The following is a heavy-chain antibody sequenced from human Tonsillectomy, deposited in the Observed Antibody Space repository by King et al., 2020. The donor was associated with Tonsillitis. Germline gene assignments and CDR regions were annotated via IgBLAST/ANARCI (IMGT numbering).Heavy chain of an antibody. Sequence: LVESGGGLVHPGGSLRLSCSASGFTFTDYAMSWVRQVPGKGLEWVSSISDSGDFTYYVDSVKGRFTMSKDSSRNTMXLHMSSLRAEDTAVYFCAIGCSTVFGDCLFEHWGXXTLVTVS. CDR2: ISDSGDFT. CDR1: GFTFTDYA. V-gene: IGHV3-23*04. D-gene: IGHD2-21*02. CDR3: AIGCSTVFGDCLFEH. J-gene: IGHJ4*02.